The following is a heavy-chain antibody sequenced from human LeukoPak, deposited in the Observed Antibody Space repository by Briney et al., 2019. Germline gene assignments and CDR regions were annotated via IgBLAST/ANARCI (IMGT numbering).Heavy chain of an antibody. J-gene: IGHJ4*02. CDR1: GGAVRDSKY. V-gene: IGHV4-59*08. CDR3: ARQFKGLLDS. Sequence: SETLSLTCSVSGGAVRDSKYWTWIRKSPEKRLEWIGYISNGGSTEYNPSLKSRVTISLDTSKNQFSLKLISMTAADRARYYCARQFKGLLDSWGQGTLVTVSS. CDR2: ISNGGST.